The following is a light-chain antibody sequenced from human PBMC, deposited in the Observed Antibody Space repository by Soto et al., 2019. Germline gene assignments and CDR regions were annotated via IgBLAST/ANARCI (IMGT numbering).Light chain of an antibody. Sequence: DIQMTQSPSTLSASVGDRVTITCRASQTVSSWLAWYQQKPGKAPKLLIYDVSSLESGVPSRFSGSESGTEFTLTISSLQPNDFATYYCQQYYSYSRTFGQGTKVEVK. CDR2: DVS. CDR1: QTVSSW. J-gene: IGKJ1*01. V-gene: IGKV1-5*01. CDR3: QQYYSYSRT.